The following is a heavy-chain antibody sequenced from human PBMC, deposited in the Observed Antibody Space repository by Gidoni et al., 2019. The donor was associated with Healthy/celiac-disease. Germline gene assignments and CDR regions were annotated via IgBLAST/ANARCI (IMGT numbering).Heavy chain of an antibody. CDR3: ARDGPGVRGVIPFDY. D-gene: IGHD3-10*01. V-gene: IGHV1-18*01. J-gene: IGHJ4*02. CDR2: ISAYNGNT. Sequence: QVQLVQSGAEVKKPGASVKVSCKASGYTVTSYGISWVRQAPGQGREWMGWISAYNGNTNYAQKLQGRVTMTTDTSTSTAYMELRSLRSDVTAVYYCARDGPGVRGVIPFDYWGQGTLVTVSS. CDR1: GYTVTSYG.